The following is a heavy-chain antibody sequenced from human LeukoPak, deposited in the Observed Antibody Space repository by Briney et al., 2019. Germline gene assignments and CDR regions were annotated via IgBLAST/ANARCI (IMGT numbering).Heavy chain of an antibody. CDR1: GFTFDDCA. Sequence: GWSLRLSCAASGFTFDDCAIHWVRQAPGKGREWVYGRSWNSGSIGYADSVKGRFTISRDNAKNSLYLQMNSLRAEDMALYYCAKDMRGYYDSSGWDYWGQGTLVTVSS. CDR2: RSWNSGSI. CDR3: AKDMRGYYDSSGWDY. D-gene: IGHD3-22*01. J-gene: IGHJ4*02. V-gene: IGHV3-9*03.